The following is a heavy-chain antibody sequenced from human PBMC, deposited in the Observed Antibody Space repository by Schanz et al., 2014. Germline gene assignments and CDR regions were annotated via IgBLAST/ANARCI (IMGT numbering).Heavy chain of an antibody. D-gene: IGHD2-2*01. CDR2: ISPYNGNT. Sequence: QVQLVQSGAEVKKPGSSVKVSCKASGYTFTSYGISWVRQAPGQGLEWMGWISPYNGNTNYAQKVQGRVTMTADTSTSTAYMDLRSLRYEDTALYYCARGTMPGTFDIWGQGTMVTVSS. V-gene: IGHV1-18*01. CDR1: GYTFTSYG. CDR3: ARGTMPGTFDI. J-gene: IGHJ3*02.